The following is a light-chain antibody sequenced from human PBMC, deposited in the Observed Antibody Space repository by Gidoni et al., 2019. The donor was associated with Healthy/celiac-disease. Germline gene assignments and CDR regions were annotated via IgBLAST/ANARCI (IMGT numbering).Light chain of an antibody. V-gene: IGKV1-39*01. J-gene: IGKJ4*01. CDR3: QQCYSRSPPEVT. Sequence: DIQMTQSPPSLSASVGDGVTITCRASQSINISSNWCQQQPGKAPKLLLYAASSLPSGVPSRFSGTGSGTYFTLTIRSLQPEDFATYSFQQCYSRSPPEVTFGGGTKVEIK. CDR2: AAS. CDR1: QSINIS.